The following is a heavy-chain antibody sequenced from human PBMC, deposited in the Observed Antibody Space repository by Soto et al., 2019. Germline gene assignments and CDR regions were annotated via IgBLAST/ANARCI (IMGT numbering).Heavy chain of an antibody. Sequence: QVQLVQSGAEVKKPGASVKVSCKASGYTFTSYYMHWVRQAPGQGLEWMGIINPSGGSTSYAQKFQGRVTMTRDTSTSTVYMELSSLRSEDTAVYYCARTLGIGTMVRGVMSYWGQGTLVTVSS. V-gene: IGHV1-46*01. CDR2: INPSGGST. D-gene: IGHD3-10*01. J-gene: IGHJ4*02. CDR3: ARTLGIGTMVRGVMSY. CDR1: GYTFTSYY.